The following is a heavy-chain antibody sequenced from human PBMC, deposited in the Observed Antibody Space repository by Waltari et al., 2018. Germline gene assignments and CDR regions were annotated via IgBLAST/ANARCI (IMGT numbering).Heavy chain of an antibody. CDR1: GFSFDDSA. CDR2: ISWKSGST. Sequence: EVQLVESGGGLVQPGRSLRLSCAASGFSFDDSAMHWVRQAPGKGLEWVSGISWKSGSTAYADSVEGRFTISRDNAKNSLYLQMHSLRPEDTALYYCVKDRGLYSSSSGLDYWGQGTLVTVSS. CDR3: VKDRGLYSSSSGLDY. D-gene: IGHD6-6*01. V-gene: IGHV3-9*01. J-gene: IGHJ4*02.